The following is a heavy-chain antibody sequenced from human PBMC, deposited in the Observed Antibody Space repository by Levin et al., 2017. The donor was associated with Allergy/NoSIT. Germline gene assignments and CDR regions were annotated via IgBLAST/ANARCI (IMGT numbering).Heavy chain of an antibody. CDR3: AAGHYYDNSGYAY. D-gene: IGHD3-22*01. Sequence: GASVKVSCKASGFTFSSSAMQWVRQARGQRLEWMGWIVVGSGNTNYAQKFQERVTIIRDMSTNTAYMELSSLRSEDTAVYYCAAGHYYDNSGYAYWGQGTLVTVSS. CDR1: GFTFSSSA. CDR2: IVVGSGNT. J-gene: IGHJ4*02. V-gene: IGHV1-58*02.